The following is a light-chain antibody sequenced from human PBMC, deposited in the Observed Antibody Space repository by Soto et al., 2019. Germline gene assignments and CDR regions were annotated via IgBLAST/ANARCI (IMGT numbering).Light chain of an antibody. Sequence: EIVSTQSPGTLALSPGERASLSCGASQTVGSTYVAWYQQKPGLAPRLPIYDACSRATAIPDRFSGSGSGTDFTLTISRLEPEDFAVYYCQHYGSSPWTFDQGTKVEL. CDR2: DAC. J-gene: IGKJ1*01. CDR3: QHYGSSPWT. V-gene: IGKV3D-20*01. CDR1: QTVGSTY.